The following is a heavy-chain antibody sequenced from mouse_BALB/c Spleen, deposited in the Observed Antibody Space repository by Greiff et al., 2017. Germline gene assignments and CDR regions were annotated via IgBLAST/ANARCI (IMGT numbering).Heavy chain of an antibody. CDR2: ISSGSSTI. CDR1: GFTFSSFG. V-gene: IGHV5-17*02. CDR3: AREGTTGAMDY. Sequence: EVKVEESGGGLVQPGGSRKLSCAASGFTFSSFGMHWVRQAPEKGLEWVAYISSGSSTIYYADTVKGRFTISRDNPKNTLFLQMTSLRSEDTAMYYCAREGTTGAMDYWGQGTSVTVSS. J-gene: IGHJ4*01. D-gene: IGHD2-14*01.